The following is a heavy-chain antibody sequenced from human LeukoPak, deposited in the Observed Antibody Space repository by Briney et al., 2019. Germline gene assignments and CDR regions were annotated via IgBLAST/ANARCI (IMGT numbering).Heavy chain of an antibody. CDR2: INHSGST. V-gene: IGHV4-30-2*01. CDR1: GGSISSGGYS. CDR3: ARGHRNNYGGNSGAFDY. D-gene: IGHD4-23*01. J-gene: IGHJ4*02. Sequence: PSETLSLTCAVSGGSISSGGYSWSWIRQPPGKGLEWIGEINHSGSTNYNPSLKSRVTISVDTSKNQFSLKLSSVTAADTAVYYCARGHRNNYGGNSGAFDYWGQGTLVTVSS.